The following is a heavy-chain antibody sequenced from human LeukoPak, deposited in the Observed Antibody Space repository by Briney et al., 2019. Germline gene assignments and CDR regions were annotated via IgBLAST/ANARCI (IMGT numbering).Heavy chain of an antibody. CDR2: ISTSGQSI. J-gene: IGHJ4*02. CDR3: ARGFSSGWSGGDY. Sequence: GGSLRLSCAASGFTFSSYEMNWVRQAPGKGLEWVSYISTSGQSIYYADSVKGRFTISRDNAKNSLYLQMNSLRAEDTAVYYCARGFSSGWSGGDYWGQGTLVTVSS. V-gene: IGHV3-48*03. CDR1: GFTFSSYE. D-gene: IGHD6-19*01.